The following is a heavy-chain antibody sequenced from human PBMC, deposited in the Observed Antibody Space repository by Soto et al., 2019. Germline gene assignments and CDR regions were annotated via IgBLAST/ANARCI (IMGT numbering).Heavy chain of an antibody. J-gene: IGHJ6*02. CDR1: GDTFSSYA. CDR3: ARDPKDPETYYYGLDV. V-gene: IGHV1-69*12. Sequence: QVQLVQSGAEVKKPGSSVKVSCKASGDTFSSYAISWVRQAPGQGLEWMGGIIPMFVASTYAQKFQARVTFTADESTATAYMELSSLRSDDTAVYYCARDPKDPETYYYGLDVWGQGTTVSVSS. CDR2: IIPMFVAS.